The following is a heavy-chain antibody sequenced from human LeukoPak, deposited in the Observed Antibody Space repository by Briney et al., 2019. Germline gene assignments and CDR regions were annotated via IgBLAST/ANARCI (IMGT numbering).Heavy chain of an antibody. J-gene: IGHJ6*02. CDR1: GFTFSASA. CDR2: ISSSSSYI. Sequence: GGSLRLSCAASGFTFSASAMHWVRQAPGKGLEWVSSISSSSSYIYYADSVKGRFTISRDNAKNSLYLQMNSLRAEDTAVYYCARDRAYYYGMDVWGQGTTVTVSS. D-gene: IGHD3-10*01. V-gene: IGHV3-21*01. CDR3: ARDRAYYYGMDV.